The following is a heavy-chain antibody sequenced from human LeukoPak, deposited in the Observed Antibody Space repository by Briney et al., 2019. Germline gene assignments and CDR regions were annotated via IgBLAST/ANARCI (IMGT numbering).Heavy chain of an antibody. CDR3: ATSSYCSSTSCHKLGYYYYMDV. Sequence: ASVKVSCKVSGYTLTELSMHWVRQAPGKGLEWMGGFDPEDGETIYAQKFQGRVTMTEDTSTDTAYMELSSLRSEDTAVYYCATSSYCSSTSCHKLGYYYYMDVWGKGTTVTLSS. D-gene: IGHD2-2*01. CDR2: FDPEDGET. CDR1: GYTLTELS. V-gene: IGHV1-24*01. J-gene: IGHJ6*03.